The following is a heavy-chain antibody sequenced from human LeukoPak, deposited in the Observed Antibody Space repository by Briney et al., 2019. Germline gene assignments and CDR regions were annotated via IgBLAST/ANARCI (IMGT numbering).Heavy chain of an antibody. D-gene: IGHD6-25*01. CDR2: INHSGST. CDR3: ARLGAQAAAGPPPFDY. J-gene: IGHJ4*02. CDR1: GGSFSGYY. V-gene: IGHV4-34*01. Sequence: KASETLPLTCAVYGGSFSGYYWSWIRQPPGKGLEWIGEINHSGSTNYNPSLKSRVTISVDTSKNQFSLKLSSVTAADTAVYYCARLGAQAAAGPPPFDYWGQGTLVTVSS.